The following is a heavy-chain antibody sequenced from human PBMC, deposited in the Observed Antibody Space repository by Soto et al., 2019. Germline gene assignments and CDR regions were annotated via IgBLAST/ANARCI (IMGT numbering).Heavy chain of an antibody. J-gene: IGHJ4*02. CDR1: GGTFGSYA. D-gene: IGHD1-26*01. Sequence: QVQLVQSGAEVKKPGSSVKVSCKASGGTFGSYALSGVRQAPGQGLEWMGGIIPMSGATNYAQKFQGRVTFTADESTNTAYLQLTSLRSEDTAVYYCARGGPENDYWGQGTLVTVSS. V-gene: IGHV1-69*12. CDR2: IIPMSGAT. CDR3: ARGGPENDY.